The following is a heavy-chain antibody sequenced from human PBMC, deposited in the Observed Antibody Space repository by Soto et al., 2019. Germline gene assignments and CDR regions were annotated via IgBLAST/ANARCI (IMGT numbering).Heavy chain of an antibody. V-gene: IGHV4-4*07. D-gene: IGHD6-19*01. CDR1: GGSLSSYF. CDR2: IYNSGST. J-gene: IGHJ4*02. CDR3: ARDLLAGRVFDY. Sequence: SATLSLTCAFAGGSLSSYFWVWIRQTAGKGLEWIGRIYNSGSTNYNPSLKSRVTMSVDTSKKQFSLNLRSVTAADTAVYYCARDLLAGRVFDYWGQGDLVTVSS.